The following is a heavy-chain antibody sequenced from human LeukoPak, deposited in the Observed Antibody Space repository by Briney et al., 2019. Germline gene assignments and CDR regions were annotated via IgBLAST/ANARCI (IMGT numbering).Heavy chain of an antibody. Sequence: PSETLSLTCTVSGGSISSYYWSWIRQPPGKGLEWIVYIYYSGSTNYNPSLKSRVTISVDTSKNQFSLKLSSVTAADTAVYYCARDYYGSGSYSPLGGWFDPWGQGTLVTVSS. J-gene: IGHJ5*02. CDR2: IYYSGST. CDR3: ARDYYGSGSYSPLGGWFDP. CDR1: GGSISSYY. V-gene: IGHV4-59*01. D-gene: IGHD3-10*01.